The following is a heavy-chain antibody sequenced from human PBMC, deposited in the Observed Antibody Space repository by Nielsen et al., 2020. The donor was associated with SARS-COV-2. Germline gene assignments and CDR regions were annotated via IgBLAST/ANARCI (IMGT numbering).Heavy chain of an antibody. V-gene: IGHV1-2*02. D-gene: IGHD6-19*01. CDR2: INPNSGGT. CDR1: GYTFTGYY. Sequence: ASVKVSCKASGYTFTGYYMHWVRQAPGQGLEWMGWINPNSGGTNYAQKFQGRVTMTRDTSTSTVYMELSSLRSEDTAVYYCVQGMSAVAGTRFGYWGQGTLVTVSS. CDR3: VQGMSAVAGTRFGY. J-gene: IGHJ4*02.